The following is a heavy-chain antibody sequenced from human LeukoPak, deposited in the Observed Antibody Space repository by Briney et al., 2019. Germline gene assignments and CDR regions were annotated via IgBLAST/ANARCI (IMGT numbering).Heavy chain of an antibody. CDR2: IIPIFGIA. CDR1: GGTFSSYA. V-gene: IGHV1-69*04. D-gene: IGHD6-13*01. CDR3: ARDQVSSSSGDY. Sequence: SVKVSCKASGGTFSSYAISWVRQAPGQGLEWMGRIIPIFGIANYAQKFQGRVTITADKSTSTAYMELSSLRSEDTAVYYCARDQVSSSSGDYWGQGTLVTVSS. J-gene: IGHJ4*02.